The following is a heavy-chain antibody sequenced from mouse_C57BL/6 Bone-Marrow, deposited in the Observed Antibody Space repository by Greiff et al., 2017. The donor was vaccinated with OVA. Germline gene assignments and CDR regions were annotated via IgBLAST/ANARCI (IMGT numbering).Heavy chain of an antibody. CDR1: GFSFNTYA. CDR3: VRQSYYYGSSYAMDY. D-gene: IGHD1-1*01. J-gene: IGHJ4*01. V-gene: IGHV10-1*01. Sequence: EVQVVESGGGLVQPKGSLKLSCAASGFSFNTYAMNWVRQAPGKGLEWVARIRSKSNNYATYYADSVKDRFTISRDDSESMLYLQMNNLKTEDTAMYYCVRQSYYYGSSYAMDYWGQGTSVTVSS. CDR2: IRSKSNNYAT.